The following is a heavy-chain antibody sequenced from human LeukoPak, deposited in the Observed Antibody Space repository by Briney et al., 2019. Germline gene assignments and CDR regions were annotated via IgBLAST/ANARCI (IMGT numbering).Heavy chain of an antibody. D-gene: IGHD1-14*01. CDR3: ARHRAGTVSLDY. J-gene: IGHJ4*02. CDR2: IYYSGST. CDR1: GGSISSSSYY. V-gene: IGHV4-39*07. Sequence: SETLSLTCTVSGGSISSSSYYWGWIRQPPGKGLEWIGSIYYSGSTYYNPSLKSRVTISVDTSKNQFSLKLSSVTAADTAVYYCARHRAGTVSLDYWGQGTLVTVSS.